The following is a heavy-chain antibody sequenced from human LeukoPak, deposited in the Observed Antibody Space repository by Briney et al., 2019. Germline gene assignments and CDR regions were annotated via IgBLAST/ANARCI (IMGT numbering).Heavy chain of an antibody. CDR2: IYYSGST. CDR3: ATNTSDTAFDY. Sequence: SETLSLTCAVSGGSISSGRYYWGWIRPTPGKGLEWIGSIYYSGSTSYNPPLKTRVTISVDTSKNQFSLRLTSVTAADTAVYYCATNTSDTAFDYWGPGTLVTVSS. V-gene: IGHV4-39*01. CDR1: GGSISSGRYY. D-gene: IGHD6-19*01. J-gene: IGHJ4*02.